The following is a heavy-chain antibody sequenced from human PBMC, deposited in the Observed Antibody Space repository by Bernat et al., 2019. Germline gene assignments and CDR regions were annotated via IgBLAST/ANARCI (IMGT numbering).Heavy chain of an antibody. D-gene: IGHD1-1*01. CDR1: QYTFTGYY. V-gene: IGHV1-2*04. CDR2: FNPNSGAT. J-gene: IGHJ6*02. CDR3: ASGLPVQGTDV. Sequence: QVQLVQSGAEVKKPGASVTVSCKASQYTFTGYYLHWVRQAPGQGLERMGWFNPNSGATNYARKFQGWVTMTRDTSISPAYMELSSLKSDDTAVYYCASGLPVQGTDVWGHGTTVTVSS.